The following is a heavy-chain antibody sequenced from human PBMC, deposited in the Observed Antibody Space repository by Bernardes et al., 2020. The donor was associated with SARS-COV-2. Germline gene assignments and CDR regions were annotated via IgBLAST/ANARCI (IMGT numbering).Heavy chain of an antibody. D-gene: IGHD4-17*01. CDR2: INHSGST. CDR1: GGSFSGYY. J-gene: IGHJ5*02. V-gene: IGHV4-34*01. CDR3: ARGRTVTTFFRERGNWFDP. Sequence: SETLSLTCAVYGGSFSGYYWSWIRQPPGKGLEWIGEINHSGSTNYNPSLKRRVTISVDTSKNQFSLKLSSVTAADTAVYYCARGRTVTTFFRERGNWFDPWGQGTLVTVSS.